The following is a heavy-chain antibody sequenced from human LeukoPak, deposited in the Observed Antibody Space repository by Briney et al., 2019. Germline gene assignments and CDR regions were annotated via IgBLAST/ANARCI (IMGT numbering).Heavy chain of an antibody. V-gene: IGHV3-30*18. CDR1: GFTFSSYG. J-gene: IGHJ5*02. CDR2: ISYDGSNK. CDR3: AKAYCSGGSCSNWFDP. Sequence: GGSLRLSCAASGFTFSSYGMHWVRQAPGKGLEWVAVISYDGSNKYYADSVKGRFTISRDNSKNTLYLQMNSLRAEDTAVYYCAKAYCSGGSCSNWFDPWGQGTLVTVSS. D-gene: IGHD2-15*01.